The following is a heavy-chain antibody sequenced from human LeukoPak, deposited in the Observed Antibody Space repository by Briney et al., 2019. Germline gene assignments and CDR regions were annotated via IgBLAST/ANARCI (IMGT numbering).Heavy chain of an antibody. CDR1: GFTVSSNY. D-gene: IGHD3-22*01. V-gene: IGHV3-66*01. CDR2: IYSGGST. CDR3: ARGFPPRRNYDSSGYYSYYFDH. Sequence: PGGSLRLSCTASGFTVSSNYMSWVRQAPGKGLEWVSVIYSGGSTYYADSVKGRFTISRDNSKNTLYLQMNSLRAEDTAVYYCARGFPPRRNYDSSGYYSYYFDHWGQGTLVTVSS. J-gene: IGHJ4*02.